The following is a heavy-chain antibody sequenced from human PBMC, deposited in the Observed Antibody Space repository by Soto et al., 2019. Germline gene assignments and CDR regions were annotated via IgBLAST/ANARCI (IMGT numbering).Heavy chain of an antibody. CDR2: ISADGGAR. V-gene: IGHV3-23*01. CDR1: GFTFSTYA. Sequence: EAQLLESGGGLVQPGGSLRLSCAASGFTFSTYAMSWARQAPGKGLEWVAAISADGGARYHADSVKGRFTISRDNSRNTLYLQMNSLGAEDTAVYYCAKIASRSYSSYWGQGTLVTVSS. J-gene: IGHJ4*02. CDR3: AKIASRSYSSY. D-gene: IGHD1-26*01.